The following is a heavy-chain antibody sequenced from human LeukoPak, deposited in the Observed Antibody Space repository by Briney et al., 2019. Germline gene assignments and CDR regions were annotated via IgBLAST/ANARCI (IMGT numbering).Heavy chain of an antibody. Sequence: ASVKVSCKASGGTFSSYAISWVRQAPGQGLEWMGGIIPIFGTANYAQKFQGGVTITADKSTSTAYMELSSLRSEDTAVYYCARAGPAYYDILTGYSSRPHGYYYGMDVWGKGTTVTVSS. D-gene: IGHD3-9*01. CDR1: GGTFSSYA. CDR2: IIPIFGTA. CDR3: ARAGPAYYDILTGYSSRPHGYYYGMDV. J-gene: IGHJ6*04. V-gene: IGHV1-69*06.